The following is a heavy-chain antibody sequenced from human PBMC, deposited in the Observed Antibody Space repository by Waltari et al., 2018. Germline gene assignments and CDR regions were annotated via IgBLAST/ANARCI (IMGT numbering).Heavy chain of an antibody. D-gene: IGHD6-19*01. CDR1: GGSISSHY. V-gene: IGHV4-59*11. J-gene: IGHJ4*02. CDR2: IYYSGST. CDR3: AREQAAVAGTFDY. Sequence: VQLQESGPGLVKPSETLSLTCTVSGGSISSHYWRWIRQPPGKGLEWIGYIYYSGSTNYNPSLKSRVTISVDTSKNQFSLKLSSVTAADTAVYYCAREQAAVAGTFDYWGQGTLVTVSS.